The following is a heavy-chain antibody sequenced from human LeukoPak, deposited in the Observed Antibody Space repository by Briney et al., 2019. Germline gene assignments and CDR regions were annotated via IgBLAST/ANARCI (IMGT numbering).Heavy chain of an antibody. CDR1: GFTVSSNY. V-gene: IGHV3-66*01. D-gene: IGHD6-13*01. CDR2: IYSGGST. J-gene: IGHJ4*02. CDR3: ARVPAGYSSSWYYFDY. Sequence: PGGSLRLSCAASGFTVSSNYMSWVRQAPGKGLEWVSVIYSGGSTYYADSVKDRFTISRDNSKNTLYLQMNSLRAEDTAVYYCARVPAGYSSSWYYFDYWGQGTLVTVSS.